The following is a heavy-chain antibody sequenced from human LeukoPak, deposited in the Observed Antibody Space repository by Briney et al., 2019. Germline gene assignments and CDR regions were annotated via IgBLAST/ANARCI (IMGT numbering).Heavy chain of an antibody. CDR1: GGTFSTYP. CDR3: ARPEGSGDYVPLDY. Sequence: ASVKVSCKTSGGTFSTYPITWVRQAPGQGLEWMGGIIPIFGKPNYAQKFQGRLTITADESTTSAYMNLSSLTFEDTAVYYCARPEGSGDYVPLDYWGQGTMVTVSS. D-gene: IGHD3-16*01. J-gene: IGHJ4*02. CDR2: IIPIFGKP. V-gene: IGHV1-69*01.